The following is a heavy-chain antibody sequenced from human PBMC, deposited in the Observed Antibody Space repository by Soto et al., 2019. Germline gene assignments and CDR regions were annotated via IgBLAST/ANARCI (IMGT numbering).Heavy chain of an antibody. V-gene: IGHV3-74*01. Sequence: EVQLVESGGGLVQPGTSLRLSCAASGFTFSNYWMHWVRQAPGKGLVWVSRLNSDGSGTSYADSVKGRFTISRDNAKNTLYLQMNSLRAEDTAVYYCAKGGGETIDYWGQGTLVTVSS. CDR3: AKGGGETIDY. CDR2: LNSDGSGT. D-gene: IGHD2-21*01. J-gene: IGHJ4*02. CDR1: GFTFSNYW.